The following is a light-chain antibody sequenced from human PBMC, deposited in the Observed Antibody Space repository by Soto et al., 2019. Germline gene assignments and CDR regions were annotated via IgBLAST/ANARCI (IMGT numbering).Light chain of an antibody. J-gene: IGLJ2*01. Sequence: QPVLTQSPSASASLGASVKLTCTLSSGHSSYVIAWHQQQPEKGPRYLMKLNTDGSHSKGDGIPDRFSGSSSGAERYLTISRLQSDDEADYYCQTWGTGIHLVFGGGTKVTVL. CDR1: SGHSSYV. V-gene: IGLV4-69*01. CDR3: QTWGTGIHLV. CDR2: LNTDGSH.